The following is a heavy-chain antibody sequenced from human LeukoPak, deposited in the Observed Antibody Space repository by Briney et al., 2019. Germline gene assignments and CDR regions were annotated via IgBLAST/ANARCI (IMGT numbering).Heavy chain of an antibody. Sequence: TPSETLSLTCAVYGGSFSGYYWSWIRQPPGKVLEWTGEINHSGSTNYNPSLKSRVTISVDTSKNQFSLKLSSVTAADTAVYYCASNWSGSAAGTGGGWFDPWGQGTLVTVSS. CDR3: ASNWSGSAAGTGGGWFDP. V-gene: IGHV4-34*01. CDR1: GGSFSGYY. D-gene: IGHD6-13*01. CDR2: INHSGST. J-gene: IGHJ5*02.